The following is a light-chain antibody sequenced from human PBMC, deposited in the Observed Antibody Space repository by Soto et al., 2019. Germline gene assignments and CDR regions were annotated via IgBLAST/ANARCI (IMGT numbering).Light chain of an antibody. Sequence: QSVLTQPPSASGTPGQRVTISWSGSSSNIGSNTVNWYQQLPGTAPKLLIYSNNQRPSGVPDRFSVSKSGTSASLAISGLQSEDEADYYCAAWDVSLNGRVFGTGTKVTVL. V-gene: IGLV1-44*01. CDR2: SNN. J-gene: IGLJ1*01. CDR3: AAWDVSLNGRV. CDR1: SSNIGSNT.